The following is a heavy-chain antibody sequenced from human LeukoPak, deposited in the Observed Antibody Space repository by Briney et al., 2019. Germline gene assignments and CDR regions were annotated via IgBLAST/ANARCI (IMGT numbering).Heavy chain of an antibody. V-gene: IGHV1-2*02. Sequence: ASVKVSCKASGYTFTGYYMHWVRQAPGQGLEWMGWINPNSGGTYSAQKFQGRVTMTRDTSISTAYMELSRLRSDDTAVYYCARSGSSTSYYYYGMDVRGQGTTVTVSS. J-gene: IGHJ6*02. CDR2: INPNSGGT. CDR3: ARSGSSTSYYYYGMDV. D-gene: IGHD2-2*01. CDR1: GYTFTGYY.